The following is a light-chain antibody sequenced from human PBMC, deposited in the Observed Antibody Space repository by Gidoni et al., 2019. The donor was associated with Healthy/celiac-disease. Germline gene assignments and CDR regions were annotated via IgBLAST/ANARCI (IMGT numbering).Light chain of an antibody. V-gene: IGKV3D-11*01. Sequence: IVLTQSPATLSLSPEERATLSCRASQGVSSYLAWYQQKPGQAPRPLIYDASNRATGIPARFSGSGPGTDFTLTISSLEPEDFAVYYCQKTFGGGTKVEIK. CDR2: DAS. J-gene: IGKJ4*01. CDR3: QKT. CDR1: QGVSSY.